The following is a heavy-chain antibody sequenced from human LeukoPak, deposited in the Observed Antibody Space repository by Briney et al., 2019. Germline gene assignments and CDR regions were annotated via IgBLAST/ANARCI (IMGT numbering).Heavy chain of an antibody. V-gene: IGHV4-38-2*01. CDR3: ARQHDSYYYYYIDV. CDR1: GYSISNNYY. J-gene: IGHJ6*03. Sequence: SETLSLTCAVSGYSISNNYYWVWIRPPPGRGLECIGSLYHSDSAYYNTSLRSRVSMSVDTSKNQFSLTLSFVTAADTAVYYCARQHDSYYYYYIDVWGAGTTVTVSS. CDR2: LYHSDSA.